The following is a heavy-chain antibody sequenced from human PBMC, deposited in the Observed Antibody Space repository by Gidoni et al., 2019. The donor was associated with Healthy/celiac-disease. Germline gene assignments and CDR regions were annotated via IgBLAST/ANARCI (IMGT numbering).Heavy chain of an antibody. Sequence: QVQLQESGPGLVKPSQTLSLTCPVSGGSISSGSYYWSWIRQPAGKGLEWIGRIYTSGSTNYNPSLKSRVTISVDTSKNQFSLKLSSVTAADTAVYYCAREADYGDSSYYFDYWGQGTLVTVSS. J-gene: IGHJ4*02. D-gene: IGHD4-17*01. CDR3: AREADYGDSSYYFDY. CDR1: GGSISSGSYY. V-gene: IGHV4-61*02. CDR2: IYTSGST.